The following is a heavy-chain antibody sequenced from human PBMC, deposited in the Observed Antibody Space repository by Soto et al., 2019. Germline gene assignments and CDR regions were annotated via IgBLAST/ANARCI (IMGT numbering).Heavy chain of an antibody. J-gene: IGHJ6*03. CDR2: INHSGST. Sequence: SETLSLTCAVYGGSFSGYYWSWIRQPPGKGLEWIGEINHSGSTNYNPSFKSRVTISVDTSKNQFSLKLSSVTAADTAVYYCAREAPLGYDFWSGYYYYYMDVWGKGTTVTVSS. V-gene: IGHV4-34*01. CDR1: GGSFSGYY. CDR3: AREAPLGYDFWSGYYYYYMDV. D-gene: IGHD3-3*01.